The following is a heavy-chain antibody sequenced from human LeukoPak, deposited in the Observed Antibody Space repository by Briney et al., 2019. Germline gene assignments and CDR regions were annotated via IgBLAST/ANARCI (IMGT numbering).Heavy chain of an antibody. CDR3: ARLSTYYDSSGYLFWFDP. CDR1: GYSFTSYW. V-gene: IGHV5-51*01. CDR2: IYPGDSDT. Sequence: PGESLKISCKGSGYSFTSYWIGWVRQMPGKGLEWMGIIYPGDSDTRYSPSFQGQVTISADKSISTAYPQWSSLKASDTAMYYCARLSTYYDSSGYLFWFDPWGQGTLVTVSS. J-gene: IGHJ5*02. D-gene: IGHD3-22*01.